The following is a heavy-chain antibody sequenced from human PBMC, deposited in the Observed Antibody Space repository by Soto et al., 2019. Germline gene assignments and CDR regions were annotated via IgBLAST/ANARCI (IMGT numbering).Heavy chain of an antibody. CDR2: ISYDGSNK. CDR3: AKDLGSRKPYHSYAMDV. CDR1: GFIFSKYG. V-gene: IGHV3-30*18. J-gene: IGHJ6*02. Sequence: QSGGSLRLSCAASGFIFSKYGMHWVRQAPGKGLEWVAVISYDGSNKYYAESVKGRFIISRDKSENTLYLQMNSLRAEDTALYYCAKDLGSRKPYHSYAMDVWGQVTKVTVYS.